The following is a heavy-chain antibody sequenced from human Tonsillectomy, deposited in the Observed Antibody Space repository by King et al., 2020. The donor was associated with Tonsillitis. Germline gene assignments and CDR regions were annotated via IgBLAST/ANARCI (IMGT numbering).Heavy chain of an antibody. D-gene: IGHD3-16*01. V-gene: IGHV5-51*01. Sequence: QLVQSGAEVKKPGESLKISCKGSGYSFTDYWIGWVRQMPGKGLEWMAMIYPGDSDTKYSPSFQGQVTISADKSITTAYLHWSSLRASDTAIYYCARVGPYGYYHHYMGVWGKGTAVTVSS. CDR3: ARVGPYGYYHHYMGV. CDR2: IYPGDSDT. CDR1: GYSFTDYW. J-gene: IGHJ6*03.